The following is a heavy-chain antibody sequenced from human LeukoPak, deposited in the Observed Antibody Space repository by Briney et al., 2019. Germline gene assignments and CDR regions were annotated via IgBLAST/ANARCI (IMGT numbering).Heavy chain of an antibody. Sequence: GGSLRLSXVASGFMFSNYWMTWVSQAPGKGLEWVANINGDGSEKHYVDSLKGRFTISRDNAKNSLYLQMNSLSAEDTAVYYCASEINWGSGAFDVWGQGTMVTVSS. CDR2: INGDGSEK. D-gene: IGHD7-27*01. J-gene: IGHJ3*01. V-gene: IGHV3-7*01. CDR3: ASEINWGSGAFDV. CDR1: GFMFSNYW.